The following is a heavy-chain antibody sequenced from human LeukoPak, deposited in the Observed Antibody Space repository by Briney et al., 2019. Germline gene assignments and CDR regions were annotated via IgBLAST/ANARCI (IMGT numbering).Heavy chain of an antibody. V-gene: IGHV4-34*01. Sequence: SSQTLSLTCAVYGGSFSGYYWSWIRQPPGKGLEWIGEINHSGSTNYNPSLKSRVTISVDTSKNQFSLKLSSVTAADTPVYYCATEWELLRVQRGLGFQHWGQGTLATVSS. CDR2: INHSGST. D-gene: IGHD1-26*01. CDR3: ATEWELLRVQRGLGFQH. CDR1: GGSFSGYY. J-gene: IGHJ1*01.